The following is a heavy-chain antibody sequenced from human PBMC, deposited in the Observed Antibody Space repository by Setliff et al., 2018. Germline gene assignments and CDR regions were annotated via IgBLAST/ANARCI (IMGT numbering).Heavy chain of an antibody. CDR2: IWYDGSNK. J-gene: IGHJ4*02. V-gene: IGHV3-33*06. D-gene: IGHD6-19*01. CDR1: GFTFSSYG. CDR3: AKELAVAGSCIDY. Sequence: LRLSCAASGFTFSSYGMHWVRQAPGKGLEWVAVIWYDGSNKYYADSVKGRFTISRDNSKNTLYLQMNSLRAEDTAMYYCAKELAVAGSCIDYWGQGTLVTVSS.